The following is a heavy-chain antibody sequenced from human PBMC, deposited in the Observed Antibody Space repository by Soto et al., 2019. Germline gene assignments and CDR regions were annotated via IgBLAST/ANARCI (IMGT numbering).Heavy chain of an antibody. V-gene: IGHV3-9*01. CDR1: GFTFDDYA. J-gene: IGHJ6*02. CDR3: ATSGLADSSGYYPYGMAV. Sequence: EVQLVESGGGLVPPGRSLRLSGAASGFTFDDYAIHWVRQAPGKGLEWVSGISWNSASIGYADSVKGRFTISRDTAMNSMYRLRNSLRAADTALYYCATSGLADSSGYYPYGMAVWGQGTTVTVSS. D-gene: IGHD3-22*01. CDR2: ISWNSASI.